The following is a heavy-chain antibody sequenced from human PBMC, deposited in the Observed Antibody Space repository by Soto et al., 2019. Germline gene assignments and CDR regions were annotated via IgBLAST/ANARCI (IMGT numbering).Heavy chain of an antibody. CDR2: ISYDGSNK. V-gene: IGHV3-30*03. J-gene: IGHJ6*02. CDR3: AIMTYYDFWSGYYPGHGMDV. CDR1: GFTFSSYG. D-gene: IGHD3-3*01. Sequence: HPGGSLRLSCAASGFTFSSYGMHWVRQAPGKGLEWVAVISYDGSNKYYADSVKGRFTISRDNSKNTLYLQMNSLRAEDTAVYYCAIMTYYDFWSGYYPGHGMDVWGQGTTVTVSS.